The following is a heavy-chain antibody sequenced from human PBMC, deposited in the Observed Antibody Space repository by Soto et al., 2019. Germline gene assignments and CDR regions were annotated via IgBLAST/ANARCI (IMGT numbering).Heavy chain of an antibody. D-gene: IGHD3-10*01. CDR1: GDTFNFYT. CDR3: ATNYGSGSTHFDY. CDR2: IIPMLGMS. Sequence: QVQLVQSGAEVKKPGSPVRVSCTASGDTFNFYTISWVRQVPGQGPEWIGRIIPMLGMSNYAQKFQGRVTIMADKSTSTVYMNLSGLTSEDTAVYYCATNYGSGSTHFDYWGQGTLVTVSS. J-gene: IGHJ4*02. V-gene: IGHV1-69*02.